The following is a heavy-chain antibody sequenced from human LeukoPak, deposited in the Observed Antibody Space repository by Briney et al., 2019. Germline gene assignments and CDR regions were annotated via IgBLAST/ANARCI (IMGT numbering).Heavy chain of an antibody. CDR1: GFTFSSYA. Sequence: PGGSLRLSCAASGFTFSSYAMHWVRQAPGKGLEWVAVISYDGSNKYYADSVKGRFTISRDNSKNTLYLQMNSLRAEDTAVYYCARDGRILTGYYHYFDYWGQGTLVTVSS. CDR2: ISYDGSNK. V-gene: IGHV3-30-3*01. J-gene: IGHJ4*02. D-gene: IGHD3-9*01. CDR3: ARDGRILTGYYHYFDY.